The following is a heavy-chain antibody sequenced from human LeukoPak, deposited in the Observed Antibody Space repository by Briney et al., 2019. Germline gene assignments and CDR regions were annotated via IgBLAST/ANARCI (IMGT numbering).Heavy chain of an antibody. Sequence: SETLSLTCTVSGGSISSYYWTWIRQPPGKGLEWIGYIYYSGSTNYNPSLKSRVTISVDTSKNQFSLKLSSVTAADTAVYYCARTTEGYCSSASCFGFSYSYYMDVWGKGTTVTISS. J-gene: IGHJ6*03. D-gene: IGHD2-2*01. CDR2: IYYSGST. CDR3: ARTTEGYCSSASCFGFSYSYYMDV. V-gene: IGHV4-59*01. CDR1: GGSISSYY.